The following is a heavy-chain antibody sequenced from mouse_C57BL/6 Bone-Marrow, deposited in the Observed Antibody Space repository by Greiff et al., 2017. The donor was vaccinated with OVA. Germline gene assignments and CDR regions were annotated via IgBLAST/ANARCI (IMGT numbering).Heavy chain of an antibody. CDR2: IDPSDSYT. Sequence: VQLQQPGAELVKPGASVKLSCKASGYTFTSYWMQWVKQRPGQGLEWIGEIDPSDSYTNYTQKFKGKATLTVDTSSSTAYMQLSSLTSDDSAVYYCARSYGNDYYAMDYWGQGTSVTVSS. J-gene: IGHJ4*01. D-gene: IGHD2-10*02. CDR1: GYTFTSYW. V-gene: IGHV1-50*01. CDR3: ARSYGNDYYAMDY.